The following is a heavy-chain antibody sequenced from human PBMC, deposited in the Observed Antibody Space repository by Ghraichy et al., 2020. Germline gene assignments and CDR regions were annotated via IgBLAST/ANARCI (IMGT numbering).Heavy chain of an antibody. CDR3: ARESGLTGMGEDASDI. CDR2: IKQDGSDT. Sequence: GGSLRLSCAASGFTFSSHYMTWVRQAPGKGLEWVANIKQDGSDTFYLDSVRGRFTISRDNAKNSLYLQMNSLRADDTAVYYCARESGLTGMGEDASDIWGQGTMVTVSS. D-gene: IGHD3-9*01. V-gene: IGHV3-7*03. CDR1: GFTFSSHY. J-gene: IGHJ3*02.